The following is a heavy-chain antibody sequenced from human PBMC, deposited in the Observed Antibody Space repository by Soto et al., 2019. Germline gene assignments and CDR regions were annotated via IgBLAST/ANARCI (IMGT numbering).Heavy chain of an antibody. D-gene: IGHD4-17*01. V-gene: IGHV3-15*01. CDR2: IKSKTDGGTT. CDR3: TTVTVTTDYYYYGMDV. CDR1: GFTFSNAW. Sequence: GGSLRLSCAASGFTFSNAWISWVRQAPGKGLEWVGRIKSKTDGGTTDYAAPVKGRFTISRDDSKNTLYLQMNSLKTEDTAVYYCTTVTVTTDYYYYGMDVWGQGTTVTVSS. J-gene: IGHJ6*02.